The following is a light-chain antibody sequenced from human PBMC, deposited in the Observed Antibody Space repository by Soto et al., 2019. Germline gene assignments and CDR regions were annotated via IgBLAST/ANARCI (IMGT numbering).Light chain of an antibody. CDR3: AAWDDSLNVLYV. CDR2: SNN. V-gene: IGLV1-44*01. Sequence: QSVLTQPPSASGTPGQRVTISCSGSSSNIGSNTVNWYQQLPGTAPKLLIYSNNQRPSGVPDRFSGSKSGTSASLAISGLQSEDEADYYCAAWDDSLNVLYVFVTGTKVTVL. CDR1: SSNIGSNT. J-gene: IGLJ1*01.